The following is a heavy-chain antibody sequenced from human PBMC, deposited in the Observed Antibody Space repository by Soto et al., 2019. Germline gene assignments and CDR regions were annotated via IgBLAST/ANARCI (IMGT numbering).Heavy chain of an antibody. CDR2: ISGSGGST. V-gene: IGHV3-23*01. CDR1: GFTFSSYA. J-gene: IGHJ6*02. D-gene: IGHD2-15*01. CDR3: AKRGGPYYYYYGMDV. Sequence: PGGSLRLSCAASGFTFSSYAMSWVRQAPGKGLEWVSAISGSGGSTYYADSVKGRFTISRDNSKNTLYLQMNSLRAEDTAVYYCAKRGGPYYYYYGMDVWGQGITVTVSS.